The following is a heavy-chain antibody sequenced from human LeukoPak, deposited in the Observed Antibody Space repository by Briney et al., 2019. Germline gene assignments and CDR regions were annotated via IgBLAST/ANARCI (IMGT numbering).Heavy chain of an antibody. CDR1: GFAFAEHG. Sequence: PGGSLRLSCTASGFAFAEHGMSWVRHVPGKGLEWVSGINWSGGSTGYADPLRGRFTISRDNAKISLYLQMDSLRAEDTALYYCARAPITSPFYFDYWGQGTLVTVSS. CDR3: ARAPITSPFYFDY. J-gene: IGHJ4*02. CDR2: INWSGGST. D-gene: IGHD2-2*01. V-gene: IGHV3-20*04.